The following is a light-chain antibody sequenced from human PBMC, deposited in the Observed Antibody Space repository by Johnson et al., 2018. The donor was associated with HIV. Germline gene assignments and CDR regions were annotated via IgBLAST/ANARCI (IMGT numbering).Light chain of an antibody. Sequence: QSVLTQPPSLSAAPGQKVTISCSGSSSNIGNNYVSWYQQLPGTAPKLLIYDNNKRPSGIPDRFSGSKSGTSATLGITGLQTGDGADYYCGTWDSSLSAYVFGTGTKVTVL. J-gene: IGLJ1*01. CDR2: DNN. V-gene: IGLV1-51*01. CDR1: SSNIGNNY. CDR3: GTWDSSLSAYV.